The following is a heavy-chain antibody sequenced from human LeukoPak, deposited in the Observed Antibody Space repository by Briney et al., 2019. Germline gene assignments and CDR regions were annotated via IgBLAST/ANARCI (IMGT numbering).Heavy chain of an antibody. CDR1: GGSISSGGYS. J-gene: IGHJ5*02. CDR3: ARDSIHYDILTGYYSSNWFDP. D-gene: IGHD3-9*01. Sequence: SETLSLTCAVSGGSISSGGYSWSWIRQPSGKGLEWIGYIYHSGSTCYNPSLKSRVTISVDRSKNQFSLKLSSVTAADTAVYYCARDSIHYDILTGYYSSNWFDPWGQGTLVTVSS. CDR2: IYHSGST. V-gene: IGHV4-30-2*01.